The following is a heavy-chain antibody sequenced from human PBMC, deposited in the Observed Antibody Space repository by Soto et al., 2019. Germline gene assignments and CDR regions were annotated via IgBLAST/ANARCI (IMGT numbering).Heavy chain of an antibody. CDR2: ISGSGGST. J-gene: IGHJ4*02. V-gene: IGHV3-23*01. CDR3: AKDPGEDTYWFDY. D-gene: IGHD2-8*02. CDR1: GFTFSSYA. Sequence: EVQVLESGGGLVQPGGSLRLSCAASGFTFSSYAMSWVRQAPGKGLEWVSSISGSGGSTYYAESVKGRFTISRDNSKNTLYLQMNSLRAEDTAVYYCAKDPGEDTYWFDYWGQGTLVTVSS.